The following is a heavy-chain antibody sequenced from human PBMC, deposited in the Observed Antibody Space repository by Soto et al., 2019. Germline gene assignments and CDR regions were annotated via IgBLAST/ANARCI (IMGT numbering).Heavy chain of an antibody. CDR2: LSYLGTT. D-gene: IGHD6-19*01. Sequence: SETLSLTCTVSNDSIRSGTYYWAWIRQPPGRGLEWIGSLSYLGTTDYNPSLKSRVTISKDASKNQFSLKLSSVTAADTAVYYCATGRSDSGWYEEHFWGQGXLVTVYS. CDR3: ATGRSDSGWYEEHF. CDR1: NDSIRSGTYY. J-gene: IGHJ4*02. V-gene: IGHV4-39*01.